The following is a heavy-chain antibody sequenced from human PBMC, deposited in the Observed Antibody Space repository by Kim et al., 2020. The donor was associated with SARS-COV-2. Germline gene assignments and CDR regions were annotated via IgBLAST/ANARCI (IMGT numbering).Heavy chain of an antibody. CDR3: ALERVVVVTAIRSFDY. D-gene: IGHD2-21*02. Sequence: SVKGRFTISRDNSKNTLYLQMNSLRAEDTAVYYCALERVVVVTAIRSFDYWGQGTLVTVSS. V-gene: IGHV3-30*03. J-gene: IGHJ4*02.